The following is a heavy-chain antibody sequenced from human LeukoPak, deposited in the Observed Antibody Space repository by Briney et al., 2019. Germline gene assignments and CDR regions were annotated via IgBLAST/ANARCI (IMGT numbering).Heavy chain of an antibody. Sequence: PGGSLRLSCAASGFTFSSYGMHWVRQAPGKGLEWVAFIRYDGSNKYYADSVKGRFTISRDNSKNTLYLQMNSLRAEDTAVYYCAKEHRRCSGGSCYPNNDYWGQGTLVTVSS. V-gene: IGHV3-30*02. CDR3: AKEHRRCSGGSCYPNNDY. D-gene: IGHD2-15*01. CDR1: GFTFSSYG. J-gene: IGHJ4*02. CDR2: IRYDGSNK.